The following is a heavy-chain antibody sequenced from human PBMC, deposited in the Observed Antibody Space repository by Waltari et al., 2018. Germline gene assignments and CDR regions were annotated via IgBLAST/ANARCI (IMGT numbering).Heavy chain of an antibody. J-gene: IGHJ3*01. CDR2: VSYSGTT. Sequence: QLQLQESGPRLVRPSETLSLICRVSGVSITSNRHYWAWVPQSPGQGLEWIGTVSYSGTTYIRPSLKSRVSVSRDTSKNQVSLILGSVTAADMAVYYCATYIGASVGTAAFDVWGQGTMVTVSS. V-gene: IGHV4-39*01. CDR3: ATYIGASVGTAAFDV. CDR1: GVSITSNRHY. D-gene: IGHD5-12*01.